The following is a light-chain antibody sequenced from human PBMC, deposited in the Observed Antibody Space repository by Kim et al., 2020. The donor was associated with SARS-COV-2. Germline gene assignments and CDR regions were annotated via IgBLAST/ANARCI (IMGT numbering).Light chain of an antibody. J-gene: IGLJ3*02. Sequence: GQSISISCPGTSSDVGGYNYVSWYQQHPGKAPNLMIYDVSNRPSGVSNRFPGSKSGNTASLTISGLQAEDEADYYCSSYTSSSTRVFGGGTQLTVL. CDR2: DVS. CDR1: SSDVGGYNY. V-gene: IGLV2-14*03. CDR3: SSYTSSSTRV.